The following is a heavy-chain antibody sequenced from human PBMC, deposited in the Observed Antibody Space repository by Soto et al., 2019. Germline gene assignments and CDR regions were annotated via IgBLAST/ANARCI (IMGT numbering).Heavy chain of an antibody. CDR3: ARADGGGGKTSDY. J-gene: IGHJ4*02. CDR1: RYTLTELS. V-gene: IGHV1-24*01. Sequence: ASVKVSCKGXRYTLTELSMHLSRQSNGKGLECMGGFGPEDGETVYAQKFQGRVTMTEDTSTGTAYMELSSLRSDDTAVYYCARADGGGGKTSDYWGQGTLVTVSS. CDR2: FGPEDGET. D-gene: IGHD3-16*01.